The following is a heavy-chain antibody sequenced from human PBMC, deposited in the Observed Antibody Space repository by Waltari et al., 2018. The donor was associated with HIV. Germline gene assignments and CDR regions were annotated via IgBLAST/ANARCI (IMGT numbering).Heavy chain of an antibody. Sequence: QLVESGGGLVKAGGALSLSCAASGFTFRSFNMIWGRQVLGKGLEWVSSIRSRNNNVIYGDSVKGRFTISRDNANKSLFLQMNSLRGEDTAIYYCARRQAPYWYFDLWGRGTLVTVSS. V-gene: IGHV3-21*02. CDR1: GFTFRSFN. CDR3: ARRQAPYWYFDL. J-gene: IGHJ2*01. CDR2: IRSRNNNV.